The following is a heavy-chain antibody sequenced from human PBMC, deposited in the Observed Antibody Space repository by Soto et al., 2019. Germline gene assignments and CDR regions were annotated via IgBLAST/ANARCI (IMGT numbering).Heavy chain of an antibody. D-gene: IGHD2-8*02. V-gene: IGHV4-34*01. J-gene: IGHJ4*02. Sequence: QVQLQQWGAGLLKPSETLSLTCAVYGGSFSGYYWTWIRQPPGTGLEWSGEINHGGTTNYNPSLKSRVTISVDTSKNQFSLKLTSVTAADTAVYYCARDKITGLFDYWGQGTLVTVSS. CDR1: GGSFSGYY. CDR2: INHGGTT. CDR3: ARDKITGLFDY.